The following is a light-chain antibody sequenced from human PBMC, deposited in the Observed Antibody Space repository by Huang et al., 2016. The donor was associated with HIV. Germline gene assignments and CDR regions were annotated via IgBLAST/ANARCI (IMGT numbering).Light chain of an antibody. V-gene: IGKV3-15*01. CDR2: GAS. Sequence: EIVMTKSPGTLTVSPGERATLSCRASQSVSSNLAWYQQKPGPTPRLLIYGASTRATGIPARFSGSGSGTEFTLTISSLQSEDFGVYYCHQYTKWPSWTFGQGTKVEIK. J-gene: IGKJ1*01. CDR3: HQYTKWPSWT. CDR1: QSVSSN.